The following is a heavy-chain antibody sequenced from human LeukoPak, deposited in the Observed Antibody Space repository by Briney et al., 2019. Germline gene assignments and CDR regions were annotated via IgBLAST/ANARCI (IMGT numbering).Heavy chain of an antibody. CDR1: GFTFDDYA. CDR3: ARGTGYSYYYYYYGMDV. V-gene: IGHV3-9*01. CDR2: ISWNSGSI. Sequence: GRSLRLSCAASGFTFDDYAMHWVRHAPGKGLEWVSGISWNSGSIGYADSVKGRFTISRDNAKNSLYLQMNSLRAEDTAVYYCARGTGYSYYYYYYGMDVWGQGTTVTVSS. J-gene: IGHJ6*02. D-gene: IGHD5-18*01.